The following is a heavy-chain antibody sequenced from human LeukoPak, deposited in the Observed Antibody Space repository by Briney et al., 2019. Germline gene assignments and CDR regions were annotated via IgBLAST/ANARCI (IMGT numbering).Heavy chain of an antibody. V-gene: IGHV3-74*01. Sequence: HPGGSLRLSCAASGFTFSTYAMSWVRQAPGKGLVWVSGINGLGTATYYADSVKGRFTISRDNAKNTVSLQMNSLSAEDTAVYYCASVFDSWGQGFLVTVSS. CDR1: GFTFSTYA. CDR3: ASVFDS. CDR2: INGLGTAT. J-gene: IGHJ4*02.